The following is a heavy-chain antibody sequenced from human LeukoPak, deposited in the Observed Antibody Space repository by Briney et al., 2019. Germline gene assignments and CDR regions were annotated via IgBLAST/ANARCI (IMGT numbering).Heavy chain of an antibody. J-gene: IGHJ4*02. CDR1: GFTCSNAL. CDR2: IKSKTDGGTT. D-gene: IGHD1-26*01. Sequence: GGSLRLTCAASGFTCSNALMSWVRQAPGKGLEWVGRIKSKTDGGTTDYAAPVKGRFTISRDDSKNALYLQMNSLTDEDTAVYYCARDLSGSDMSDYWSQGTLVTVSS. V-gene: IGHV3-15*05. CDR3: ARDLSGSDMSDY.